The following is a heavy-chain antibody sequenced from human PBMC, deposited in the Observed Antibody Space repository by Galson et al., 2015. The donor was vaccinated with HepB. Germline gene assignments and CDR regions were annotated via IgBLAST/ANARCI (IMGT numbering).Heavy chain of an antibody. V-gene: IGHV3-23*01. J-gene: IGHJ4*02. D-gene: IGHD1-26*01. CDR1: GFTFSSYA. CDR3: AKGADSGNYPTPHDY. Sequence: SLRLSCAASGFTFSSYAVSWVRQAPGKGLEWVSGISNGGDNTYYADSVKGRFTISRDNFKNTLYLQMNSLRAEDTAVYYCAKGADSGNYPTPHDYWGQGTLVTVSS. CDR2: ISNGGDNT.